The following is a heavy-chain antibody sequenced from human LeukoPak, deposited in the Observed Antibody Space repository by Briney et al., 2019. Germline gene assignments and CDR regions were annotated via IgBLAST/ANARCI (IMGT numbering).Heavy chain of an antibody. CDR3: ARQRGDRYCSSTSCHTLYYFDY. D-gene: IGHD2-2*01. V-gene: IGHV4-59*08. J-gene: IGHJ4*02. CDR2: IYYSGST. Sequence: PSETLSLTCTVSGGSISSYYWSWIRQPPGKGLEWIGYIYYSGSTNYNPSLKSRVTISVDTSKNQFSLKLSSVTAADTAVYYCARQRGDRYCSSTSCHTLYYFDYWGQGTLVTVSS. CDR1: GGSISSYY.